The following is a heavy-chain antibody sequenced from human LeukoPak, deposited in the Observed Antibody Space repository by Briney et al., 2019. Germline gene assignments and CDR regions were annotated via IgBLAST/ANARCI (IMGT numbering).Heavy chain of an antibody. CDR3: ARVRLGSWVDY. CDR1: GYSISSGYY. V-gene: IGHV4-38-2*02. D-gene: IGHD3-10*01. Sequence: SETLSLTCTVSGYSISSGYYWGWIRQPPGKGLEWIGSIYHSGSTYYNPSLKSRVTISVDTSKNQFSLKLSSVTAADTAVYYCARVRLGSWVDYWGQGTLVTVSS. J-gene: IGHJ4*02. CDR2: IYHSGST.